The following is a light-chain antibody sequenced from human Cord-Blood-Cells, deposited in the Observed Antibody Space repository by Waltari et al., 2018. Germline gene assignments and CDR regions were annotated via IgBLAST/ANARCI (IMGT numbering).Light chain of an antibody. Sequence: QSALTQPRSVSGSPGQSVTISCTGTSSDVGGYNYVSWYQQHPGKAPKLMIYDVRKRPSGVPDRFSGSKSGNTAYLTSSGLQAEDEADYYCCSYAGSVVFGGGTKLTVL. V-gene: IGLV2-11*01. CDR2: DVR. CDR1: SSDVGGYNY. CDR3: CSYAGSVV. J-gene: IGLJ2*01.